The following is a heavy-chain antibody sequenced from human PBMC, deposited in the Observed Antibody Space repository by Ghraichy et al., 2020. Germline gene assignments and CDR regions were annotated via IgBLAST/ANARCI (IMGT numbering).Heavy chain of an antibody. CDR3: ARGFTFYGGNPDAFDI. CDR1: GGSSSSYY. D-gene: IGHD4-23*01. J-gene: IGHJ3*02. V-gene: IGHV4-34*01. CDR2: INHSGST. Sequence: SETLSLTCAVSGGSSSSYYWTWIRQPPGKGLEWIGEINHSGSTNYNPSLKSRVTISLDTSKKQFSLKLSSVTAADTAVYYCARGFTFYGGNPDAFDIWGQGTMVTVPS.